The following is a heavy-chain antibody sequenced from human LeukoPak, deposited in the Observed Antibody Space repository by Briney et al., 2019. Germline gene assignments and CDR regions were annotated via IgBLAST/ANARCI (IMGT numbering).Heavy chain of an antibody. CDR1: GGSISVYY. J-gene: IGHJ3*01. D-gene: IGHD3-10*01. V-gene: IGHV4-59*12. Sequence: SETLSLTCTVAGGSISVYYWSWIRQRPGKGLKWIGHIHYNSERTFDAALESRHSLFLDISKTTISLTLRSVPAADTAVYSCARDTYYYQPNYNLHDVLDVWGQGTSDTVSS. CDR3: ARDTYYYQPNYNLHDVLDV. CDR2: IHYNSER.